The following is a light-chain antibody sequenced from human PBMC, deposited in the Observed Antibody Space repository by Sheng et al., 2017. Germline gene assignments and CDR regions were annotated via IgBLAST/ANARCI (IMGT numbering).Light chain of an antibody. J-gene: IGKJ1*01. CDR2: GAS. CDR1: QSVSSSY. CDR3: QHHGSSPPWT. V-gene: IGKV3-20*01. Sequence: EIVLTQSPGTLSLSPGERATLSCRASQSVSSSYLAWYQQKPGQAPRLLIYGASSRATGIPDRFSGSGSGTDFTLTISRLEPEDFALYYCQHHGSSPPWTFGQGTKVEIK.